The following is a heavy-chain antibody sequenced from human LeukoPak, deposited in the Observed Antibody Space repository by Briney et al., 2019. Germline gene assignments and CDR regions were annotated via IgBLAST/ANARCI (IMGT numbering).Heavy chain of an antibody. CDR1: GYTFTSYY. V-gene: IGHV1-46*01. CDR2: INPSGGST. J-gene: IGHJ5*02. D-gene: IGHD2-15*01. Sequence: ASVTVSCKASGYTFTSYYMHWVRQAPGQGLEWMGIINPSGGSTSYAQKFQGRVTVTRDTSTSTVYMELSSLRSEDTAVYYCARVGGVTNWFDPWGQGTLVTVSS. CDR3: ARVGGVTNWFDP.